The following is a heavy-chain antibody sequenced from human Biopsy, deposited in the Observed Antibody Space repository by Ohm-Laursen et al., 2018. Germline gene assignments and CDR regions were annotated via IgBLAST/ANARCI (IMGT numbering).Heavy chain of an antibody. V-gene: IGHV4-31*03. J-gene: IGHJ4*02. D-gene: IGHD3-16*01. CDR2: IHYSGNT. Sequence: TLSLTCPVSGVSINTGGYYWTWIRQHPGTGLEWIGYIHYSGNTLYNPSLKSRLTISVDTSRNQFSLKLTSVTAADTALYYCTRAGGGKIYGLWCQGTLVTVSS. CDR1: GVSINTGGYY. CDR3: TRAGGGKIYGL.